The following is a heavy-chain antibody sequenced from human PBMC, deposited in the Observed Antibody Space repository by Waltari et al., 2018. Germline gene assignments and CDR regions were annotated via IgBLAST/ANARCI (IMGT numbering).Heavy chain of an antibody. CDR3: ARDSSGSSDAFDI. CDR1: GFTVSSNY. Sequence: EVQLVETGGGLIQPGGSLRLSCAASGFTVSSNYMSWVPQAPGKGLDWVSVIYSGGSTYYADSVKGRFTISRDNSKNTLYLQMNSLRAEDTAVYYCARDSSGSSDAFDIWGQGTMVTVSS. V-gene: IGHV3-53*02. D-gene: IGHD1-26*01. CDR2: IYSGGST. J-gene: IGHJ3*02.